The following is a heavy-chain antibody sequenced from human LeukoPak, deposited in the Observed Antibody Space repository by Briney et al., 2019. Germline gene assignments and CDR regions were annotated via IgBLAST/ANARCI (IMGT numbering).Heavy chain of an antibody. CDR3: ARDLAIATTTGDGMDV. CDR1: GGSVSSGSYY. D-gene: IGHD1/OR15-1a*01. Sequence: SETLSLTCTVSGGSVSSGSYYWSWIRQPPGKGLEWIGYIYYSGSTNYNPSLKSRVTISVDTSKNQFSLKLSSVTAADTAEYYCARDLAIATTTGDGMDVWGKGTTVTVSS. J-gene: IGHJ6*04. CDR2: IYYSGST. V-gene: IGHV4-61*01.